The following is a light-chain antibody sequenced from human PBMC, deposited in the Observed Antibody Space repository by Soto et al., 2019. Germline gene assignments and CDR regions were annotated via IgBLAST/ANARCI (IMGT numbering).Light chain of an antibody. V-gene: IGKV3-15*01. CDR1: QSVCSH. CDR3: QQYNKWPLT. Sequence: EIVMTQSPATLSVSPGDRATLSCRASQSVCSHLAWYQHKPGQAPRLLIYGASTRATGIPARFSGSGSGTEFTLSISSLQSEDFAVYYCQQYNKWPLTFGQGTNLEIK. J-gene: IGKJ2*01. CDR2: GAS.